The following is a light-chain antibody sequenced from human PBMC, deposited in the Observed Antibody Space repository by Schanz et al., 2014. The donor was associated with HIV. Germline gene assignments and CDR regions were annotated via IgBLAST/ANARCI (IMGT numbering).Light chain of an antibody. V-gene: IGLV1-51*01. Sequence: QSVLTQPPSVSAAPGQRVTISCSGHSYSIGYNFVSWFQQLPGTAPKLLIYNNNQRPSEIPDRFSGSKSGASATLDITGLQTGDEADYSCGTWDSSLSAYVFGSGTKLTVL. CDR2: NNN. CDR1: SYSIGYNF. CDR3: GTWDSSLSAYV. J-gene: IGLJ1*01.